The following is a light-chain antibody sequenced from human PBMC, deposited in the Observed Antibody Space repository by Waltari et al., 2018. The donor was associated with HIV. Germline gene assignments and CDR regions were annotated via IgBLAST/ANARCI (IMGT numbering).Light chain of an antibody. J-gene: IGLJ2*01. CDR3: QSYDRSLSGYVV. V-gene: IGLV1-40*01. CDR2: GNS. CDR1: SSNIGEGFD. Sequence: QSLLTQPPSVSGAPGQRVTISCTGSSSNIGEGFDVHWYKQLPGTVPKLLIYGNSNRPSGVPHRFSGSKSGTSASLAITGLQAEDEADYYCQSYDRSLSGYVVFGGGTKLTVL.